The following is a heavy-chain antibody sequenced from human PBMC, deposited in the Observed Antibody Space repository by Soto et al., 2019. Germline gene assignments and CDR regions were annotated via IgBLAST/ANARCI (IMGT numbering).Heavy chain of an antibody. V-gene: IGHV4-59*01. CDR2: IYYSGST. CDR1: GGSISSYY. D-gene: IGHD2-2*01. J-gene: IGHJ5*02. Sequence: SETLSLTCTVSGGSISSYYWSWIRQPPGKGLEWIGYIYYSGSTNYNPSLKSRVTISVDTSKNQFSLKLSSVTAADTAVYYCARGVLVPAAINWFDPWGQGTLVTVSS. CDR3: ARGVLVPAAINWFDP.